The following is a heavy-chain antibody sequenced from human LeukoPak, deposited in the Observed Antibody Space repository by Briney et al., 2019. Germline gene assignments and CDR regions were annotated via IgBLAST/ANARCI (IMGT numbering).Heavy chain of an antibody. V-gene: IGHV4-34*01. CDR2: INHSGST. J-gene: IGHJ5*02. CDR3: ARGDPENWFDP. CDR1: GGSFSDYY. Sequence: KPSETLSLTCAVYGGSFSDYYWSWIRQPPGKGLEWIGEINHSGSTNYNPSLKSRVTISVDTSKNQFSLKLSSVTAADTAVYYCARGDPENWFDPWGQGTLVTVS.